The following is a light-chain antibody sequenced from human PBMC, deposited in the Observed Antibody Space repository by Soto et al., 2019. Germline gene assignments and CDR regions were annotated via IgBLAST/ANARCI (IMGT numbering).Light chain of an antibody. J-gene: IGLJ1*01. V-gene: IGLV2-11*01. Sequence: QSVLTQPASVSGSPGQSIAISCTGVRTYVDGYNFVSWYQQHPGKAPKLMIYDVTKRPSGVPDRFSASKSGNTASLTISGLQAEDEADYYCCSYAGSYTYVFGTGTKVTVL. CDR2: DVT. CDR3: CSYAGSYTYV. CDR1: RTYVDGYNF.